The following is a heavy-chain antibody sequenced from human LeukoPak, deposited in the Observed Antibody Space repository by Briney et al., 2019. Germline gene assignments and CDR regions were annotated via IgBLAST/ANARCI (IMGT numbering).Heavy chain of an antibody. CDR3: AKDVSYYYGSRSNWFDP. J-gene: IGHJ5*02. CDR2: ISSSSSYI. Sequence: PGGSLRLSCAASGFTFSSYSMNWVRQAPGKGLEWVSSISSSSSYIYYADSVKGRFTISRDNAKNSLYLQMNSLRAEDTAVYYCAKDVSYYYGSRSNWFDPWGQGTLVTVSS. V-gene: IGHV3-21*04. CDR1: GFTFSSYS. D-gene: IGHD3-10*01.